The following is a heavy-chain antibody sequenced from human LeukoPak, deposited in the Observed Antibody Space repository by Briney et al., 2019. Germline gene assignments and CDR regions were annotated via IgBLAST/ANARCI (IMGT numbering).Heavy chain of an antibody. CDR2: IIPLFGTA. CDR1: GGTFSSYA. J-gene: IGHJ3*02. V-gene: IGHV1-69*13. D-gene: IGHD2-2*01. Sequence: GASVKVSCKASGGTFSSYAISWVRRAPGQGLEWMGGIIPLFGTADYIQKFQGRVTITADESTNTAYMELSSLRSEDTAVYYCARGTKEDCSSSSCDWGDAFAIWGQGTMVTVSS. CDR3: ARGTKEDCSSSSCDWGDAFAI.